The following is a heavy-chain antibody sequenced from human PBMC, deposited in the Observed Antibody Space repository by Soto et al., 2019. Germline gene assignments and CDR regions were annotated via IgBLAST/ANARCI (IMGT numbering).Heavy chain of an antibody. CDR1: GFTFSSYG. CDR3: AKDTSPIVGASQLYYYYGMDV. Sequence: LRLSCVASGFTFSSYGMSWVRQAPGKGPEWVSGISGSGGKTYYADSVKGRFTISRDNSKNTLYVQMKSLRADDTAVYYCAKDTSPIVGASQLYYYYGMDVWGQGTTVTVSS. CDR2: ISGSGGKT. V-gene: IGHV3-23*01. J-gene: IGHJ6*02. D-gene: IGHD1-26*01.